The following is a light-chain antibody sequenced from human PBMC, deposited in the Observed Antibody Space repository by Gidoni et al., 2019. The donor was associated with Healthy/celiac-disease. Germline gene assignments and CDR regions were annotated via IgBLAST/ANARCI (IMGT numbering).Light chain of an antibody. CDR3: QHYNNWPQA. J-gene: IGKJ1*01. CDR2: GAS. V-gene: IGKV3-15*01. CDR1: QSVSSN. Sequence: EIVMTQSPATLSVSPGERDTVSCRASQSVSSNLAWYQQKPGQAPRLLIYGASTRATGIPARFSGSGSGTEFSLTISSLQSEDFAVYYCQHYNNWPQAFGQGTNVEIK.